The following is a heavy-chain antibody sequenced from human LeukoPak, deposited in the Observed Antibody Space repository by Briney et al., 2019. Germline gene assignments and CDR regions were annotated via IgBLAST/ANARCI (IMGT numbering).Heavy chain of an antibody. CDR3: AKGGKYSGSGSPDY. CDR1: GFTFSTYA. D-gene: IGHD6-6*01. J-gene: IGHJ4*02. V-gene: IGHV3-23*01. CDR2: ISGSGGNT. Sequence: GGSLRLSCAASGFTFSTYAMSWVRQARGQGLEWVSGISGSGGNTYYADTVKGRFTISRDNSYNTLYLQMNSLRAEDTAVYYCAKGGKYSGSGSPDYWGQGTLVTVSS.